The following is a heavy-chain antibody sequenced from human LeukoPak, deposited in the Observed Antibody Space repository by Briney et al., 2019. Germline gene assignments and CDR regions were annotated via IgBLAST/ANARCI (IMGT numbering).Heavy chain of an antibody. J-gene: IGHJ4*02. CDR2: ISSSSSYI. Sequence: GGSLRLSCAASGFTFSSYSMNWVRQAPGKGLEWVSSISSSSSYIYYADSVKGRFTISRDNAKNSLYLQMNSLRAEDTAVYYCARGNLRFLEWLFTLWGQGTLVTVSS. CDR1: GFTFSSYS. V-gene: IGHV3-21*01. CDR3: ARGNLRFLEWLFTL. D-gene: IGHD3-3*01.